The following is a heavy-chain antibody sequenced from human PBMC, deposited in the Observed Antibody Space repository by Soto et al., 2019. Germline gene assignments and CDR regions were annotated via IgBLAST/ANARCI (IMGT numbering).Heavy chain of an antibody. D-gene: IGHD4-17*01. CDR1: GFSLSTSGVG. Sequence: GSGPTLVNPTQPLTLTCTFSGFSLSTSGVGVGWIRQPPGKALEWLALIYWNDDKRYSPSLKSRLTITKDTSKNQVVLTMTNMDPVDTATYYCAHIVVLWTTVASLYYFDYWGQGTLVTVSS. CDR3: AHIVVLWTTVASLYYFDY. V-gene: IGHV2-5*01. J-gene: IGHJ4*02. CDR2: IYWNDDK.